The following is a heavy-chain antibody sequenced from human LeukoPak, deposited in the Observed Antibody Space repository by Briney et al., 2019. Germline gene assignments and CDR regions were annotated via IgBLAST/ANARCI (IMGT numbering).Heavy chain of an antibody. CDR2: IGTAGDT. CDR1: GFTFSSYD. J-gene: IGHJ3*02. Sequence: GGSLRLSCAASGFTFSSYDMHWVRQATGKGLEWVSAIGTAGDTYYPGSVKGRFTISRENAKNSLYLQMNSLRAGDTAVYYCVRRGPTTVTTHDAFDIWGQGTMVTVSS. V-gene: IGHV3-13*01. D-gene: IGHD4-17*01. CDR3: VRRGPTTVTTHDAFDI.